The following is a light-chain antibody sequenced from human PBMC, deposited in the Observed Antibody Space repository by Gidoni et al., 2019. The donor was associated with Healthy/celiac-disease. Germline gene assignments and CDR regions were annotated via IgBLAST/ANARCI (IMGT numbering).Light chain of an antibody. Sequence: ATLTCRASQRVSSNLAWYQQKPGQAPRLLIYGASTRATGIPARFSGSGSGTEFTLTISSLQSEDFAVYYCQQYNNWPLTFGQGTKLEIK. CDR3: QQYNNWPLT. J-gene: IGKJ2*01. CDR2: GAS. CDR1: QRVSSN. V-gene: IGKV3-15*01.